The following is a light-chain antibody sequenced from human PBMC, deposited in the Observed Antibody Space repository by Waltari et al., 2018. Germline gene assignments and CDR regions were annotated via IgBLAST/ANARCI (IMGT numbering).Light chain of an antibody. V-gene: IGKV4-1*01. J-gene: IGKJ2*01. Sequence: DIVMTQSPDSLAVSLGERATINCKSSQTLLYSSNNKNYLVWYQQKPGQPPKLLIHWASTRESGVPDRFSGSGSGTDFTLTISSLQAEDVAVYYCQQYYSIHHTFGQGTKLEIK. CDR2: WAS. CDR1: QTLLYSSNNKNY. CDR3: QQYYSIHHT.